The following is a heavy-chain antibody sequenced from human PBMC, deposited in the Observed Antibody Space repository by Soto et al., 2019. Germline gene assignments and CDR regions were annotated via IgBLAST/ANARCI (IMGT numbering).Heavy chain of an antibody. Sequence: ASVKVSCKASGYTFTGYYMHWVRQAPGQGLEWMGWINPNSGGTNYAQKFQGRVTMTRDTSISTAYMELSRLRSDDTAVYYCAREYYYDSSGYRYRYWGQGTLVTVSS. D-gene: IGHD3-22*01. J-gene: IGHJ4*02. CDR1: GYTFTGYY. CDR2: INPNSGGT. V-gene: IGHV1-2*02. CDR3: AREYYYDSSGYRYRY.